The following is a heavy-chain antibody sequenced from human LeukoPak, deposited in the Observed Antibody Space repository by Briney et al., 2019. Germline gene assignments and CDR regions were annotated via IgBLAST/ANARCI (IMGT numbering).Heavy chain of an antibody. CDR1: GGSISSSDW. D-gene: IGHD6-25*01. CDR3: ASGWYISGPY. J-gene: IGHJ4*02. Sequence: SGTLSLTCAVSGGSISSSDWWSWVRQPPGKGLEWIGEIHHSGSTNYNPSLKSRVTISVDKPNNQFSLTLSSVTAADTAVYYCASGWYISGPYWGQGSLVTVSS. V-gene: IGHV4-4*02. CDR2: IHHSGST.